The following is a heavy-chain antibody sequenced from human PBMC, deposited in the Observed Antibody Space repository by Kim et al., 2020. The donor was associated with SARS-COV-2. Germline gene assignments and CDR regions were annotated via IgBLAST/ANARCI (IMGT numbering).Heavy chain of an antibody. CDR1: GGSFSGYY. Sequence: SETLSLTCAVYGGSFSGYYWSWIRQPPGKGLEWIGEINHSGSTNYNPSLKSRVTISVDTSKNQFSLKLSSVTAADTAVYYCARGRGRNYYDSSGYPGAFDIWGQGTMVTVSS. CDR3: ARGRGRNYYDSSGYPGAFDI. J-gene: IGHJ3*02. D-gene: IGHD3-22*01. V-gene: IGHV4-34*01. CDR2: INHSGST.